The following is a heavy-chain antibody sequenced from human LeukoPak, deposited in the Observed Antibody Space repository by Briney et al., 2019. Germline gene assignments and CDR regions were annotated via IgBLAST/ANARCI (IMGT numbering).Heavy chain of an antibody. CDR3: VVSTWLHLIGFDY. CDR1: GGSISSSY. CDR2: LYYSGST. Sequence: PSGTLSLTCTVSGGSISSSYWSWIRQPPGKGLEWIGSLYYSGSTYYNPSLKSRVTISVDTSKNQFSLKLSSVTTADTAVYYCVVSTWLHLIGFDYWGQGTLVTVSS. V-gene: IGHV4-39*01. D-gene: IGHD5-24*01. J-gene: IGHJ4*02.